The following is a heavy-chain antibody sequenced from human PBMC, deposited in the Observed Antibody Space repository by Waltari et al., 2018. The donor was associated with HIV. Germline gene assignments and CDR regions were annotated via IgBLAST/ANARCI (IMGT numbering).Heavy chain of an antibody. CDR3: ARAPIGYCSSTSCYGMGYKNNWFDP. D-gene: IGHD2-2*01. J-gene: IGHJ5*02. V-gene: IGHV4-39*07. CDR1: GGSISSSSYY. CDR2: IYYSGST. Sequence: QLQLQESGPGLVKPSETLSLTCTVSGGSISSSSYYWGWIRQPPGKGLEWIGSIYYSGSTYDNPSLKSRVTISVDTSKNQFSLKLSSVTAADTAVYYCARAPIGYCSSTSCYGMGYKNNWFDPWGQGTLVTVSS.